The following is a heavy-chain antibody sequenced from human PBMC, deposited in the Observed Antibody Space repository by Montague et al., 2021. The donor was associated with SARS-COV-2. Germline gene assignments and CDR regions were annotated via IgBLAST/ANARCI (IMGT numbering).Heavy chain of an antibody. Sequence: SETLSLTCAVYDGSFSDYSWTRIRQPPGKGLEWIGEINHRGSTNYNPSLKSRVTISVDTSKNQFSLKMTSVTAADTAVYYCARGRQHINMVVVVVTGGEYYFDFWGQGTLVAVSS. CDR1: DGSFSDYS. D-gene: IGHD3-22*01. V-gene: IGHV4-34*01. CDR3: ARGRQHINMVVVVVTGGEYYFDF. CDR2: INHRGST. J-gene: IGHJ4*02.